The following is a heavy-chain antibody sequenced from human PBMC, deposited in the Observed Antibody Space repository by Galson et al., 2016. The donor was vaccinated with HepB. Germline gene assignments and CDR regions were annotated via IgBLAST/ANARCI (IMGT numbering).Heavy chain of an antibody. CDR2: IRTKPYGGTT. Sequence: SLRLSCAGSGFTFGDYVVSWFRQAPGKGPEWVGLIRTKPYGGTTEYAPTAKGRFVVSRDDSNNIASLQMNSLKTEDTGVYYCSRVLPGVTLGYYGMDVWGQGTTVIVSS. CDR1: GFTFGDYV. CDR3: SRVLPGVTLGYYGMDV. V-gene: IGHV3-49*03. D-gene: IGHD7-27*01. J-gene: IGHJ6*02.